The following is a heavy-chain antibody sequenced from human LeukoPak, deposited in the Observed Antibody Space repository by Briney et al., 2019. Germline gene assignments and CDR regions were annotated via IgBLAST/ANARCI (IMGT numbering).Heavy chain of an antibody. Sequence: ASVKVSCKASGYTFTSYYMHWVRPAPGQGLAWMGIINPSGGSTSYAQKFQGRVTITRDTSTSTVYMELSSLRSEDTAVYYCARVHYGDYSAYDYWGQGTLVTVSS. J-gene: IGHJ4*02. CDR3: ARVHYGDYSAYDY. CDR2: INPSGGST. V-gene: IGHV1-46*01. D-gene: IGHD4-17*01. CDR1: GYTFTSYY.